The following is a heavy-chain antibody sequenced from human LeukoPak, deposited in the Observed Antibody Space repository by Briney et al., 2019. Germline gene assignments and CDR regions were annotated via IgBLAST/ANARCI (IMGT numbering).Heavy chain of an antibody. CDR3: ASPPDYDSSGYYLDY. J-gene: IGHJ4*02. CDR1: GFTVSSNY. Sequence: GGSLRLSCAASGFTVSSNYMSWVRQAPGKGLEWVSVIYSGGSTYYADSVKGRFTTSRDNSKNTLYLQMNSLRAEDTAVYYCASPPDYDSSGYYLDYWGRGTLVTVSS. V-gene: IGHV3-53*01. CDR2: IYSGGST. D-gene: IGHD3-22*01.